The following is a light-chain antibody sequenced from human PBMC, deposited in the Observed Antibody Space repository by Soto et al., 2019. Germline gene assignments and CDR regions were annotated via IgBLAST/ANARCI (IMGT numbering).Light chain of an antibody. CDR3: CSYAGSMGLV. CDR2: EGS. CDR1: SSDIGSYNL. Sequence: QSVLTQPASVSGSPGQSITISCTGSSSDIGSYNLVSWYQQHPGKAPKLMIYEGSNRPSGVSDRFSGSKSGNTASLTISGLQAEDEADYYCCSYAGSMGLVFGGGTKLTVL. V-gene: IGLV2-23*01. J-gene: IGLJ2*01.